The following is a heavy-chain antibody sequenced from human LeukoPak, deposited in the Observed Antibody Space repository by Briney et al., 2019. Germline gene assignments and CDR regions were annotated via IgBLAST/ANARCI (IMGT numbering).Heavy chain of an antibody. Sequence: GTSLRLSCVASGFTFSSYGFHWVRQAPGKGLEWVAVLWYDGNKKYYADSVKGRFTISRDNAKNSLYLQMNSLRAEDTAVYYCARSDFDWLSVPFDYWGQGTLVTVSS. J-gene: IGHJ4*02. V-gene: IGHV3-33*01. CDR2: LWYDGNKK. CDR1: GFTFSSYG. CDR3: ARSDFDWLSVPFDY. D-gene: IGHD3-9*01.